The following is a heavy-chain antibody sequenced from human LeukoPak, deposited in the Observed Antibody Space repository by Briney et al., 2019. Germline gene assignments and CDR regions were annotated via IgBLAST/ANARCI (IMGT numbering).Heavy chain of an antibody. CDR3: ARDPNHYYDSSAYYGDY. CDR1: GYTFTSYA. V-gene: IGHV7-4-1*02. Sequence: GASVKVSCKASGYTFTSYAMHWVRQAPGQGLEWMGWINTNTGNPTYAQGFTGRFVFSLDTSVSTAYLQISSLKAEDTAVYYCARDPNHYYDSSAYYGDYWGQGTLVTVSS. J-gene: IGHJ4*02. CDR2: INTNTGNP. D-gene: IGHD3-22*01.